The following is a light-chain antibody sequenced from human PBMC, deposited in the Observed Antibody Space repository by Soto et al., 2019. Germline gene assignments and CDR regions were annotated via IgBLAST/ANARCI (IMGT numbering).Light chain of an antibody. Sequence: QPVLTQPASVSGSPGQSITISCTGNSSDVGGYNYVSWYQQHPGKAPKLMIYDVSNRPSGVSNRFSGSKSGNTASLTISGLQAEDEADYYCSAYTSSSTLWVFGGGIKLTVL. CDR1: SSDVGGYNY. CDR2: DVS. J-gene: IGLJ3*02. CDR3: SAYTSSSTLWV. V-gene: IGLV2-14*01.